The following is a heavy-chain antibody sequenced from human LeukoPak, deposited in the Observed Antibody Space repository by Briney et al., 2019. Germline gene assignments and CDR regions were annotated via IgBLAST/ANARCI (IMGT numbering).Heavy chain of an antibody. CDR2: IYPGDSDT. D-gene: IGHD2-2*01. Sequence: GESLKISCKGSGYSFTSYWIGWVRQMPGKGLEWMGIIYPGDSDTRYSPSFQGQVTISAGKSISTAYLQWSSLKASDTAMYYCARRLGYCSSTSCYAWFDPWGQGTLVTVSS. CDR3: ARRLGYCSSTSCYAWFDP. CDR1: GYSFTSYW. J-gene: IGHJ5*02. V-gene: IGHV5-51*01.